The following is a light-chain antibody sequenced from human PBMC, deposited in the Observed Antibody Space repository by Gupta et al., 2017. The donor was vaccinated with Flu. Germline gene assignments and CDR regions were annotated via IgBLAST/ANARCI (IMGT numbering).Light chain of an antibody. CDR1: KSVRNY. CDR3: HQYVSSPLP. J-gene: IGKJ1*01. V-gene: IGKV3-15*01. CDR2: GAS. Sequence: RASHCFWASKSVRNYVAWYQQKPGQPPRLLFYGASTRASGIPVRFSASGSGSEFTLTISSLQSEDFAIYYCHQYVSSPLPFGQGTKVEI.